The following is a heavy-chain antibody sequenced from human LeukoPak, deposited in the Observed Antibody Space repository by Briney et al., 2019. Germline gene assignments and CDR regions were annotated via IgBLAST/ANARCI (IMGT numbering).Heavy chain of an antibody. Sequence: PGGSLRLSCAASGFTFSSYAMHWVRQAPGKGLEGVAVISYDGSNKYYADSVKRRFTISRDKSKTTLSLQLHRLSAEATAVYYCARERVADVVTATPDAFDIWGQGTMVTVSS. CDR2: ISYDGSNK. CDR1: GFTFSSYA. V-gene: IGHV3-30*04. D-gene: IGHD2-21*02. CDR3: ARERVADVVTATPDAFDI. J-gene: IGHJ3*02.